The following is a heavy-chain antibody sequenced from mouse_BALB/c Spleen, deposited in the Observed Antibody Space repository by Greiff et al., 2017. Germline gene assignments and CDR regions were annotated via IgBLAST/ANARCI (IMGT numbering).Heavy chain of an antibody. J-gene: IGHJ2*01. CDR2: IYPGNVNT. Sequence: QVQLQQSGPELVKPGASVRISCKASGYTFTSYYIHWVKQRPGQGLEWIGWIYPGNVNTKYNEKFKGKATLTADKSSSTAYMQLSSLTSEDSAVYFCARGATVVADYWGQGTTLTVSS. D-gene: IGHD1-1*01. CDR3: ARGATVVADY. CDR1: GYTFTSYY. V-gene: IGHV1S56*01.